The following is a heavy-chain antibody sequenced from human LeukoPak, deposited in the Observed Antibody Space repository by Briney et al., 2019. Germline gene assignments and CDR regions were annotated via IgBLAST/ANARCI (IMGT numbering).Heavy chain of an antibody. V-gene: IGHV1-18*01. CDR3: ARDRDDFWSGYPPDY. CDR2: ISAYNGNT. D-gene: IGHD3-3*01. CDR1: GYTFTSYG. Sequence: ASVKVSCKASGYTFTSYGISWVRQAPGQGLEWMGWISAYNGNTNYAQKLQGRVTMTTDTSTSIAYMELRSLRSDDTAVYYCARDRDDFWSGYPPDYWGQGTLVTVSS. J-gene: IGHJ4*02.